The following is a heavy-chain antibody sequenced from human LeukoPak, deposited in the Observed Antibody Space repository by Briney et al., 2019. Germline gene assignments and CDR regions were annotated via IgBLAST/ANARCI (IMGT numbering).Heavy chain of an antibody. D-gene: IGHD3/OR15-3a*01. CDR2: ISSSGSTI. CDR1: GFTFSSYS. V-gene: IGHV3-48*04. Sequence: GGSLRLSCAASGFTFSSYSMNWVRQAPGKGLEWVSYISSSGSTIYYADSVKGRFTISRDNAKNSLYLQMNRLRAEDTAVYYCARTDIGDWGYFDYWGQGTLVTVSS. CDR3: ARTDIGDWGYFDY. J-gene: IGHJ4*02.